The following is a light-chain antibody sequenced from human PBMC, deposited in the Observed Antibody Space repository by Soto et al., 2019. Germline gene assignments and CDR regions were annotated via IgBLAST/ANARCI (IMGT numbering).Light chain of an antibody. J-gene: IGLJ1*01. CDR1: SSDVGSYNL. CDR2: EGN. Sequence: QSVLTQPASVSGSPGQSITISYTGTSSDVGSYNLVSWYQQHPAKAPKLMIYEGNRRPSGVSNRFSGSKSGNTASLTISGLQAEDEADYYCCSYAGSSTLYVFGTGTKLTVL. CDR3: CSYAGSSTLYV. V-gene: IGLV2-23*01.